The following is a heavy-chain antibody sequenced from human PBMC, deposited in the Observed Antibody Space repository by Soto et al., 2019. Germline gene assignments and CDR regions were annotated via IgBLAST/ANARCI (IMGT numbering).Heavy chain of an antibody. D-gene: IGHD3-3*01. CDR2: IIPIFGTA. CDR1: GGTFSSYA. V-gene: IGHV1-69*13. CDR3: ASARTIFGVVTPPNYYGMDV. J-gene: IGHJ6*02. Sequence: SVKVSCKASGGTFSSYAISWVRQAPGQGREWMGGIIPIFGTANYAQKFQGRVTITADESTSTAYMELSSLRSEDTAVYYCASARTIFGVVTPPNYYGMDVWGQGTTVTVSS.